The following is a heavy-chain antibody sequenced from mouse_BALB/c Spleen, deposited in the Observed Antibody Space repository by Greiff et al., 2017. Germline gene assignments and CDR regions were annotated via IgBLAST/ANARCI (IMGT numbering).Heavy chain of an antibody. CDR3: AREIYGSSPYAMDY. V-gene: IGHV3-6*02. CDR1: GYSITSGYY. CDR2: ISYDGSN. Sequence: EVQLQQSGPGLVKPSQSLSLTCSVTGYSITSGYYWNWIRQFPGNKLEWMGYISYDGSNNYNPSLKNRISITRDTSKNQFFLKLNSVTTEDTATYYCAREIYGSSPYAMDYWGQGTSVTVSS. D-gene: IGHD1-1*01. J-gene: IGHJ4*01.